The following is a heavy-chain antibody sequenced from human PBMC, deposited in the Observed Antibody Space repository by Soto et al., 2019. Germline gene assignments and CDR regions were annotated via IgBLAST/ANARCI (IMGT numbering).Heavy chain of an antibody. Sequence: GGSLRLSCAASGFTFSSYSMNWVRQAPGKGLEWVSSISSSSSYIYYADSVKGRFTISRDNAKNSLYLHMNSLRAEDTAVYYCARAVKVDTAMAFGMDVWGQGTTVTVSS. CDR3: ARAVKVDTAMAFGMDV. V-gene: IGHV3-21*01. CDR2: ISSSSSYI. CDR1: GFTFSSYS. J-gene: IGHJ6*02. D-gene: IGHD5-18*01.